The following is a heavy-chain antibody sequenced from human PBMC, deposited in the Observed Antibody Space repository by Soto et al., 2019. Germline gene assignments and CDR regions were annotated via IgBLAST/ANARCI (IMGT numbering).Heavy chain of an antibody. CDR3: AREVLGSYSSSSGGFDY. CDR2: IWYDGSNK. CDR1: GFTFSSYG. D-gene: IGHD6-6*01. Sequence: PGGSLRLSCAASGFTFSSYGMHWVRQAPGKGLEWVAVIWYDGSNKYYADSVKGRFTISRDNSKNTLYLQMNSLRAEDTAVYYCAREVLGSYSSSSGGFDYWGQGTLVTVSS. J-gene: IGHJ4*02. V-gene: IGHV3-33*01.